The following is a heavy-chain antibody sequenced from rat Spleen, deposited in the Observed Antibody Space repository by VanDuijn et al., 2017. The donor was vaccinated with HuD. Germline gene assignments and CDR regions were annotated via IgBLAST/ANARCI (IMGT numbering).Heavy chain of an antibody. CDR1: GFSLLSNS. Sequence: QVQLKESGPGLVQPSQTLSLTCTVSGFSLLSNSLHWVRQPPGKGLEWMGGIWGDGSTDYNSVFKSRLSISRDTSKSQVFLKMNSLQTGDTAVYFCTCDGYYWGQGVMVTVSS. CDR3: TCDGYY. J-gene: IGHJ2*01. D-gene: IGHD1-12*03. CDR2: IWGDGST. V-gene: IGHV2-1*01.